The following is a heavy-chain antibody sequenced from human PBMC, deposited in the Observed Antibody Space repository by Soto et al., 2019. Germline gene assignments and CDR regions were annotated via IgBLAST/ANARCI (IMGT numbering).Heavy chain of an antibody. CDR2: FNLNSGDT. CDR3: AREDSAVISLDY. J-gene: IGHJ4*02. V-gene: IGHV1-2*02. CDR1: GYIFTAYS. D-gene: IGHD6-19*01. Sequence: ASVKVSCKASGYIFTAYSMHWVRQAPGQGLEWVGWFNLNSGDTIYAQKFQGRVTLTGDTSISTAYMELYSLTSDDTAVYYCAREDSAVISLDYWGQGTLVTVSS.